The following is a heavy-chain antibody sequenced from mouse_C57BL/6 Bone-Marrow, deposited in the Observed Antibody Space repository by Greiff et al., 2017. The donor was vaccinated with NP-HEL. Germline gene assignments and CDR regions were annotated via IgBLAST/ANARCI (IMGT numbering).Heavy chain of an antibody. Sequence: VQLQQSGPELVKPGASVKMSCKASGYTFTDYNMHWVKQSHGKSLEWIGYINPNNGGTSYNQKFKGKATLTVNKSSSTAYMELRSLTSEDSAVYYCARWGYGLAWFAYWGQGTLVTVSA. V-gene: IGHV1-22*01. J-gene: IGHJ3*01. CDR2: INPNNGGT. D-gene: IGHD1-1*02. CDR1: GYTFTDYN. CDR3: ARWGYGLAWFAY.